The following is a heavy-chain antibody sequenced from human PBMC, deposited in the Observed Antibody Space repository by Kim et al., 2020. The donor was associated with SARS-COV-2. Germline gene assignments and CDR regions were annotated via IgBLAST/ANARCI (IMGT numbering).Heavy chain of an antibody. J-gene: IGHJ4*02. CDR2: IYYSGST. Sequence: SETPSLTCTVSGGSVSSGSYYWSWIRQPPGKGLEWIGYIYYSGSTNYNPSLKSRVTISVDTSKNQFSLKLSSVTAADTAVYYCAREGESQQGDMVRGVIFDYWGQGTLVTVSS. CDR3: AREGESQQGDMVRGVIFDY. D-gene: IGHD3-10*01. V-gene: IGHV4-61*01. CDR1: GGSVSSGSYY.